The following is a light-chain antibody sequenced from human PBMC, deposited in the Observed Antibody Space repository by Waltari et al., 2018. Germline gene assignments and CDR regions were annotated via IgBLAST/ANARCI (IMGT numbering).Light chain of an antibody. CDR3: QQFDNLPLT. CDR2: DAT. J-gene: IGKJ4*01. CDR1: QDISNY. V-gene: IGKV1-33*01. Sequence: IQMTQSPSSLSAAVGDRVTITCQATQDISNYLNWYQQKPGQAPKLLIYDATSLQTGVPSRFSGSGSGTDFTFTISSLQPEDIATYYCQQFDNLPLTFGGGTKVEIK.